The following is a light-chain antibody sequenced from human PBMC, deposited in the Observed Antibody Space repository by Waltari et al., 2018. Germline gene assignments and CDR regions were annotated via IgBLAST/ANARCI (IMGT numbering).Light chain of an antibody. CDR1: SSNIGRTT. CDR2: NNN. J-gene: IGLJ1*01. V-gene: IGLV1-44*01. CDR3: AAWDDSLNGRSV. Sequence: QSVLTQPPSASGTPGQRVTISCSGSSSNIGRTTVHWYQQLPGTAPKLLIYNNNQRPSGAPDRFSGSKSGTSASLVISGLQSDDEADYYCAAWDDSLNGRSVFGTGTEVTVL.